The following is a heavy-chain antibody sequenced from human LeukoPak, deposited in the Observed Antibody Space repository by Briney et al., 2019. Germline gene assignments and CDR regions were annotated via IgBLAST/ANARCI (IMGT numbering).Heavy chain of an antibody. CDR3: ARAWGLWVLRYFDGNPFGP. Sequence: GASVKISCKASGYTFTGYYMHWVRQAPGQGLEWMGWINPNSGGTNYAQKFQGRVTMTRDTSISTAYMELSRLRSDDTAVYYCARAWGLWVLRYFDGNPFGPWGQGTLVTVSS. J-gene: IGHJ5*02. D-gene: IGHD3-9*01. CDR1: GYTFTGYY. V-gene: IGHV1-2*02. CDR2: INPNSGGT.